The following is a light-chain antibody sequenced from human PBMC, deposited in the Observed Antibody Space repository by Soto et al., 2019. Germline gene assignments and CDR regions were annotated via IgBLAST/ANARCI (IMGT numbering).Light chain of an antibody. V-gene: IGLV2-14*01. CDR3: SSYTRSSSTLVV. J-gene: IGLJ2*01. Sequence: QSALTQPASVSGSPGQSITISCTGTRSDVGGYNYVSWYQQHPGKAPKLMIYDVSNRPSGISNRFSGSKSGNTASLTISGIQTEDEADYYCSSYTRSSSTLVVFGGGTKLTVL. CDR2: DVS. CDR1: RSDVGGYNY.